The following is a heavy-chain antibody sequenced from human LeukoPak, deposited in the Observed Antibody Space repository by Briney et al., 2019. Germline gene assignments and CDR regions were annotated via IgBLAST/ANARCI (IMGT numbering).Heavy chain of an antibody. CDR2: IKQDGSKQ. V-gene: IGHV3-7*04. J-gene: IGHJ4*02. Sequence: PGGSLRLSCAASGFTFSTYWMTWVRQAPGKGLEWVGNIKQDGSKQYYVDSLKGRFTISRDNAKNSLYLQMNSLRAEDTAVYYCARDGHATGSHDYWGQGTLVTVSS. CDR1: GFTFSTYW. D-gene: IGHD3-10*01. CDR3: ARDGHATGSHDY.